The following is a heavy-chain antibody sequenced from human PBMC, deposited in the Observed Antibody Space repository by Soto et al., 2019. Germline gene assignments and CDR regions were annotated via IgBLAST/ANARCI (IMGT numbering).Heavy chain of an antibody. D-gene: IGHD3-3*01. CDR3: ATARVLEWLRGPYGMDV. J-gene: IGHJ6*02. Sequence: VSCKVSGYTLTELSMHWVRQAPGKGLEWMGGFDPEDGETIYAQKFQGRVTMTEDTSTDTAYMELSSLRSEDTAVYYCATARVLEWLRGPYGMDVWGQGTTVTVSS. CDR2: FDPEDGET. CDR1: GYTLTELS. V-gene: IGHV1-24*01.